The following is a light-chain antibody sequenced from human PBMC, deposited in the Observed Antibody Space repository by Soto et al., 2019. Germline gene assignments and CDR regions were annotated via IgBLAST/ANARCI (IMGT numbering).Light chain of an antibody. CDR1: QTVSSI. CDR3: QQYGGSPRT. J-gene: IGKJ1*01. V-gene: IGKV3-20*01. Sequence: EIVLTQSPGTLCLSRLERGTLXSTASQTVSSILAWYQQKRGQAPRLLIHGASNRATGIADRFSGSGSGTDFTLTITSLEPEDFAVYYCQQYGGSPRTFGQGTKVDI. CDR2: GAS.